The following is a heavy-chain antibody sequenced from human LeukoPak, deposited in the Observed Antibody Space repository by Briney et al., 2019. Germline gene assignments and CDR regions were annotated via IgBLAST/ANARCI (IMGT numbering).Heavy chain of an antibody. D-gene: IGHD3-9*01. Sequence: SETLSLTCTVSGGSISSYYWSWIRQPPGKGLEWIGYIHYSGSTNYNPSLKSRVTISVDTSKNQFSLKLSSVTAADTAVYYCASRHYDILTGYPSLLFDFWGQGGLVTVSS. CDR1: GGSISSYY. CDR2: IHYSGST. V-gene: IGHV4-59*12. J-gene: IGHJ4*02. CDR3: ASRHYDILTGYPSLLFDF.